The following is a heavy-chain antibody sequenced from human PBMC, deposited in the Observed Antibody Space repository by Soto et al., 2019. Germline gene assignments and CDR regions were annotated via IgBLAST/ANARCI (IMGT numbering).Heavy chain of an antibody. CDR1: GFTFSGHG. CDR3: ARWGDGKRIDY. CDR2: ISYDGSNK. J-gene: IGHJ4*02. D-gene: IGHD2-15*01. V-gene: IGHV3-33*05. Sequence: QVQLLESGGGVVQPGRSLRLSCVASGFTFSGHGLHWVRQVPGKGLEWVAAISYDGSNKYYADSVKGRCTISRDNSKDTLYLQMNSPRAEDTAVYYCARWGDGKRIDYWGQGTLVTVSS.